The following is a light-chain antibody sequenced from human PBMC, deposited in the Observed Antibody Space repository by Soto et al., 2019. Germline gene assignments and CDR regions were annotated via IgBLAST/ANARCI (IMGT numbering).Light chain of an antibody. CDR2: DVS. CDR3: SSYTSSSTRGV. Sequence: QSALTQPASVSGSPGQSITISCTGTSSDVGGYNYVSWYQQHPGKAPKLMIYDVSNRPSGVSNRFSGSKSGNTASLTISGLQAEDYADYYCSSYTSSSTRGVFGTGTKVNV. V-gene: IGLV2-14*01. CDR1: SSDVGGYNY. J-gene: IGLJ1*01.